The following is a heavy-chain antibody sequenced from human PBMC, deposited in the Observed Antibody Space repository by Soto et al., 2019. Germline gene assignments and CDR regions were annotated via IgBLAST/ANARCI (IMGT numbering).Heavy chain of an antibody. D-gene: IGHD6-19*01. CDR2: IFYSGST. J-gene: IGHJ4*02. CDR1: GVSISGHY. CDR3: ARVGSSGWSPDY. V-gene: IGHV4-59*11. Sequence: SETLSLTCTVSGVSISGHYWIWIRQPPGEGMEWIGYIFYSGSTTYNNKPSLKSRVSIPVDTSKNQFYLRLSSVTAADTGVYYCARVGSSGWSPDYWGQGTLVTVSS.